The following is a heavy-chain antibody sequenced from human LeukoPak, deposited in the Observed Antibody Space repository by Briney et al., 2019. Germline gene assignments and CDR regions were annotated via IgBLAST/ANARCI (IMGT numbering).Heavy chain of an antibody. D-gene: IGHD3-3*01. V-gene: IGHV4-39*07. CDR3: ARRPFFGYGPTHYYYYYMDV. CDR1: GGSISSSSYY. Sequence: PSETLSLTCTVSGGSISSSSYYWGWIRQPPGKGLEWIGSIYYSGSTNYNPSLKSRVTISVDTSKNQFSLKLSSVTAADTAVYYCARRPFFGYGPTHYYYYYMDVWGKGTTVTISS. J-gene: IGHJ6*03. CDR2: IYYSGST.